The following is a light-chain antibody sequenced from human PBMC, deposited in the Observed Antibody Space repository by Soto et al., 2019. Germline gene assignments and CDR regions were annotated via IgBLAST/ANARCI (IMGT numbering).Light chain of an antibody. CDR2: YIS. V-gene: IGKV3D-15*01. CDR1: QSAGNF. J-gene: IGKJ5*01. CDR3: QQHNQWPIT. Sequence: EIVITQSPATLSVSPGETASLSCRASQSAGNFLAWYQQKPGQPPRLLIYYISTRATGIPARFSGSGSGTECTLTINRLQSEDSEVYYCQQHNQWPITFGQGTRLEIK.